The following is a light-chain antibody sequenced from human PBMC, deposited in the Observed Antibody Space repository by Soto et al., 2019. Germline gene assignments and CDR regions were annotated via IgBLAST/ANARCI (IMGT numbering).Light chain of an antibody. CDR1: SGHSSYA. V-gene: IGLV4-69*01. CDR3: QSWDTGARVV. Sequence: QAVVTQSPSASASLGASVKLTCTLSSGHSSYAIAWHQQQPEKGPRYLMKLSSDGSHSKWDGIPDRFSGSSSGAERYLTISSLQSEEEADYYCQSWDTGARVVFGGGTKLTVL. J-gene: IGLJ2*01. CDR2: LSSDGSH.